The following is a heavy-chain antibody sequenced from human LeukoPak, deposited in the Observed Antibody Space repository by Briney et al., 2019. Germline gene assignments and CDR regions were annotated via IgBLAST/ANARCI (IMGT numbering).Heavy chain of an antibody. J-gene: IGHJ4*02. CDR1: GFTFSSYW. CDR3: AKDQVDIVATITGPYFDY. D-gene: IGHD5-12*01. V-gene: IGHV3-7*01. CDR2: IKQDGSEK. Sequence: PGGSLRLSCAASGFTFSSYWMSWVRQAPGKGLEWVANIKQDGSEKYYVDSVKGRFTISRDNAKNSLYLQMNSLRAEDTAVYYCAKDQVDIVATITGPYFDYWGQGTLVTVSS.